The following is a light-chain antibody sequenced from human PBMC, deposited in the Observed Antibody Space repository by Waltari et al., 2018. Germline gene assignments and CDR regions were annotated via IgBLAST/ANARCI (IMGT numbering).Light chain of an antibody. Sequence: DIQMTQSPSSLSASVGDRVTITCRASQSISSYLSCYQQKPGKAPKLLIYAASSLQSGVPSRFSGSGSGTDFTLTISSLQPEDFATYYCQQSYSTVTFGPGTKVDIK. V-gene: IGKV1-39*01. CDR1: QSISSY. J-gene: IGKJ3*01. CDR2: AAS. CDR3: QQSYSTVT.